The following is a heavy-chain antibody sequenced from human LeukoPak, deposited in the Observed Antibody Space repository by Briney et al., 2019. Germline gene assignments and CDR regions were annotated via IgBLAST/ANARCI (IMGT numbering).Heavy chain of an antibody. CDR3: ARAGYSYGYGGFDY. V-gene: IGHV4-4*02. D-gene: IGHD5-18*01. Sequence: SGTLSLTCAVSGGSISTNNWWTWVRQPPGKGLEWIGSIFYSGITYYNPSLKSRVTMSVDTSKNQFSLKLSSVTAADTAVYYCARAGYSYGYGGFDYWGQGTLVTVSS. CDR1: GGSISTNNW. J-gene: IGHJ4*02. CDR2: IFYSGIT.